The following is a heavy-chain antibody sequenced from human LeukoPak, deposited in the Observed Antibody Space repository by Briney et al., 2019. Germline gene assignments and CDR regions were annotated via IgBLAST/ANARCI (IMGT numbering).Heavy chain of an antibody. CDR1: GGSFSGYY. CDR3: AREDILTGYPDY. Sequence: SETLSLTCAVYGGSFSGYYWSWIRQPPGKGLEWIGEINHSGSTNYNPSLKSRVTTSVDTSKNQFSLKLSSVTAADTAVYYCAREDILTGYPDYWGQGTLVTVSS. V-gene: IGHV4-34*01. D-gene: IGHD3-9*01. J-gene: IGHJ4*02. CDR2: INHSGST.